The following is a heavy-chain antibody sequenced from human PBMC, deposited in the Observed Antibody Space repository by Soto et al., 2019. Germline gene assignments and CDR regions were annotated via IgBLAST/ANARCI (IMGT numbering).Heavy chain of an antibody. V-gene: IGHV3-23*01. CDR1: GFTFSRYA. D-gene: IGHD6-19*01. J-gene: IGHJ4*02. Sequence: EVQLLESGGGLVQPGRSLRLSCAASGFTFSRYAMNWVRQAPGKGLEWVSAMCGTGGSTYYADSVKGRFTISRDNSKNTLYLQMNSLRVEDTAVFYCANAGFSSGWSRSYFDYWGQGTLVTVSS. CDR2: MCGTGGST. CDR3: ANAGFSSGWSRSYFDY.